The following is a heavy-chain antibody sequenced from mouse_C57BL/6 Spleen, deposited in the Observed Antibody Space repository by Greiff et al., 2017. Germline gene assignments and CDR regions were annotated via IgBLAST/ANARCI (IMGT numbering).Heavy chain of an antibody. Sequence: QVTLNVSGPGILQSSQTLSLTCSFSGFSLSTSGMGVSWIRQPSGKGLEWLAHIYWDDDKRYNPSLKSRLTISKDTSRNQVFLKITSVDTADTATFSCARSWVITTVTTGYFDVWGTGTTVTVSS. CDR1: GFSLSTSGMG. CDR2: IYWDDDK. CDR3: ARSWVITTVTTGYFDV. V-gene: IGHV8-12*01. D-gene: IGHD1-1*01. J-gene: IGHJ1*03.